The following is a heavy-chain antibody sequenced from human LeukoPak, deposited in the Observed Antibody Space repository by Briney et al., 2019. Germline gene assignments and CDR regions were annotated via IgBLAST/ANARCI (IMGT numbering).Heavy chain of an antibody. V-gene: IGHV3-21*01. J-gene: IGHJ6*03. CDR3: AREHYFYYLDA. Sequence: GGSLRLSCAAPGITFSNYNMNWVRQAPGKGLEWISSITSSSSYTFYADSVKGRFTISRDNAENSLYLQMNSLRAEDTAVYYCAREHYFYYLDAWGKGTTVTVSS. CDR1: GITFSNYN. CDR2: ITSSSSYT.